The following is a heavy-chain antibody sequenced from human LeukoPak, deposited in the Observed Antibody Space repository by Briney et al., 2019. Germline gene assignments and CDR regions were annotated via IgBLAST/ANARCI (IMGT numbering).Heavy chain of an antibody. CDR2: IKSKTDGGTT. Sequence: PGGSLRLSCAASGFTFSNAWMSWVRQAPGKGLEWVGRIKSKTDGGTTDYAAPVKGIFTISRDDSKNTLYLQMNSLKTEDTAVYYCTTSLVCYYDSSGYQCGYFDYWGPGTLVTVSS. D-gene: IGHD3-22*01. J-gene: IGHJ4*02. CDR1: GFTFSNAW. CDR3: TTSLVCYYDSSGYQCGYFDY. V-gene: IGHV3-15*01.